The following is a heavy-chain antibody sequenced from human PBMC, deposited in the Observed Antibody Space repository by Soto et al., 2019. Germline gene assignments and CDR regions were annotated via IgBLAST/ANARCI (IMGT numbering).Heavy chain of an antibody. D-gene: IGHD4-17*01. J-gene: IGHJ6*03. CDR3: ARESGGTTATLDYYYFYMDV. CDR1: GYAFSQFY. Sequence: QVQLVQSGAEVKKPGASVKVSCKASGYAFSQFYIHWMRQAPGQGLEWMGWINPTSGRTKIAQKLQSWVSMTTDTSIKTVYMSLCGLKSDTTAVYYCARESGGTTATLDYYYFYMDVWGKGTTVTVSS. V-gene: IGHV1-2*04. CDR2: INPTSGRT.